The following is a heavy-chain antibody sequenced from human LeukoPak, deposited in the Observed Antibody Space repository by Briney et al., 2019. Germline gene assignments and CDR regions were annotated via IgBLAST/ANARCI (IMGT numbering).Heavy chain of an antibody. J-gene: IGHJ4*02. CDR3: ARNGGGLDY. CDR1: EFTFSSYD. CDR2: ITGSGGAV. V-gene: IGHV3-48*03. D-gene: IGHD3-16*01. Sequence: GGSLRLSCAAAEFTFSSYDIIWVRQAPGKGLEWVSGITGSGGAVKYTDSVKGRFTISRDNAKKSVYLQMNSLRVEDTAVYYCARNGGGLDYWGQGTLVTVSS.